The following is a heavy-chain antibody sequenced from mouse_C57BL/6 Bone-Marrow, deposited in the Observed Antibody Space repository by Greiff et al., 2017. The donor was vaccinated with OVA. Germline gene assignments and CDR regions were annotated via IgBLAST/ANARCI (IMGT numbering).Heavy chain of an antibody. D-gene: IGHD2-5*01. CDR2: SRNKANDYTT. Sequence: EVKLMESGGGLVQSGRSLRLSCATSGFTFSDFYMEWVRQAPGKGLEWIAASRNKANDYTTEYSASVKGRFIVSRDTSQSILYLQMNALRDEDTAIYYCARDLYSNYSYWYFDVWGTGTTVTVSS. V-gene: IGHV7-1*01. J-gene: IGHJ1*03. CDR1: GFTFSDFY. CDR3: ARDLYSNYSYWYFDV.